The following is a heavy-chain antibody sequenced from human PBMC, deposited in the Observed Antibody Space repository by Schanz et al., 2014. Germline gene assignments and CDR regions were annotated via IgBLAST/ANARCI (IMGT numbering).Heavy chain of an antibody. CDR1: GFTFSNHA. CDR3: AGGEYQLLYGN. J-gene: IGHJ4*02. V-gene: IGHV3-23*01. D-gene: IGHD2-2*02. CDR2: IGGSGDST. Sequence: EVQLLESGGTVVQPGGSLRVSCAASGFTFSNHALSWVRQAPGKGLEWVSGIGGSGDSTHYADSVKGRFIISRDNSKNTLYLQMNSLRVEDTAVYYCAGGEYQLLYGNWGQGTLVTVSS.